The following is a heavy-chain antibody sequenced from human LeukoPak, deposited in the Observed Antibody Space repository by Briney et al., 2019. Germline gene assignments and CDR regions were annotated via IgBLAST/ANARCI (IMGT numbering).Heavy chain of an antibody. CDR3: ARRAITFGGVTVDP. Sequence: SQTLSLTCTVSGGSISSGSYYWSWIRQPAGKGLEWIGRIYTSGSTNYNPPLKSRVTMSVDTSKNQFSLKLSSVTAADTAVYYCARRAITFGGVTVDPWGQGTLVTVSS. D-gene: IGHD3-16*01. CDR1: GGSISSGSYY. CDR2: IYTSGST. V-gene: IGHV4-61*02. J-gene: IGHJ5*02.